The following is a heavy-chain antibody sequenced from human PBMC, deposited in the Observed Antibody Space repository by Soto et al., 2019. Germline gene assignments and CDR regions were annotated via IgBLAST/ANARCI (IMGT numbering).Heavy chain of an antibody. D-gene: IGHD3-3*01. CDR1: GFTFSSYA. V-gene: IGHV3-30-3*01. CDR3: ARDRYVFWCGSEGALFYP. CDR2: ISYDGSNK. J-gene: IGHJ5*02. Sequence: PGGSLRLSCAASGFTFSSYAMHWVRQAPGKGLEWVAVISYDGSNKYYADSVKGRFTISRDNSKNTLYLQMNSLRAEDTAVYYCARDRYVFWCGSEGALFYPWGQGTLVTGSS.